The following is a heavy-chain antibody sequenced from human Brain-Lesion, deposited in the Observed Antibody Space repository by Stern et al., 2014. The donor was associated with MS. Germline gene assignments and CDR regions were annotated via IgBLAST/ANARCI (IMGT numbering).Heavy chain of an antibody. CDR2: IFNSGST. Sequence: QLQLQESGPGLVNPSQTLSLSCTVSGGSISSGGYYWSWIRQPAGKGLEWIGRIFNSGSTSYTPPLKSRVTISIDTSKNQFPLRLNSMTAADTAVYYCARGRVVPGFQYYATDVWGQGTTVIVSS. V-gene: IGHV4-61*02. CDR3: ARGRVVPGFQYYATDV. D-gene: IGHD2-2*01. J-gene: IGHJ6*02. CDR1: GGSISSGGYY.